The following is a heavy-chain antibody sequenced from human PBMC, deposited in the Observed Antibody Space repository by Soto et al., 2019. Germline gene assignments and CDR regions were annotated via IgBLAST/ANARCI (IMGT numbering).Heavy chain of an antibody. CDR2: IWYDGSNK. CDR1: GFTFSSYG. V-gene: IGHV3-33*01. D-gene: IGHD6-13*01. Sequence: QVQLVESGGGVVQPGRSLRLSCAASGFTFSSYGMHWVRQAPGKGLEWVAVIWYDGSNKYYADSVKGRFTISRDNSKNTLYRQMRSLRAEDTAVYYCAREEAAGTPFDYWGQGALVNVSS. CDR3: AREEAAGTPFDY. J-gene: IGHJ4*02.